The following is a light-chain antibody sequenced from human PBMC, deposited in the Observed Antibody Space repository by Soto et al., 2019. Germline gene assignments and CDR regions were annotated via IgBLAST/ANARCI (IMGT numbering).Light chain of an antibody. CDR3: QQYNNWPPIT. Sequence: ENVLPQSPGTMSLSPGESSPLSGRARQRIRRSYLAWSKQKPGQAPRLLIYGASSRATGIPDRFSGSGSWTDFTLTISNLQSEDFAGYFCQQYNNWPPITFGQGTRLEIK. CDR1: QRIRRSY. CDR2: GAS. J-gene: IGKJ5*01. V-gene: IGKV3-20*01.